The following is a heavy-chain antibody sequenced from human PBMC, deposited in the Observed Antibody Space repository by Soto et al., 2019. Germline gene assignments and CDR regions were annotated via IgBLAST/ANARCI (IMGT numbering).Heavy chain of an antibody. CDR2: IYYSGIT. CDR1: GGSITSYY. CDR3: ARHAGVAGSSWYYFDY. Sequence: QVQLQESGPGLVKPSETLSLTCAVFGGSITSYYWSWIRQPPGKGLEWIGYIYYSGITKYNPSLKSRVTISVDTPKHQFSLKLGSVTAADTAVYYCARHAGVAGSSWYYFDYWGQGSLVTVSS. V-gene: IGHV4-59*08. J-gene: IGHJ4*02. D-gene: IGHD6-13*01.